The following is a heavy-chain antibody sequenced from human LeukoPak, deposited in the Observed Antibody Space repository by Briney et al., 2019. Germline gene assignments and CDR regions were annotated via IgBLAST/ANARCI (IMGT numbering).Heavy chain of an antibody. Sequence: PGGSLRLSCAASGFTVGNNYMNWVRQAPGKGLEWVSLIYSGGTTYYADSVKGRFTISRDSSKNTLYLQMNSLRVEDTAVYYCARDPPAVTTNKYAWGQETLVTVSS. D-gene: IGHD3-3*01. CDR1: GFTVGNNY. CDR3: ARDPPAVTTNKYA. V-gene: IGHV3-66*01. J-gene: IGHJ5*02. CDR2: IYSGGTT.